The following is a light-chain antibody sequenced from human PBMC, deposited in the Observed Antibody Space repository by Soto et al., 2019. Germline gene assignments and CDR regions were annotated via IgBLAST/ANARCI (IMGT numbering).Light chain of an antibody. J-gene: IGLJ2*01. CDR3: SSYTGSSTSVI. Sequence: QSALTQPAPVSGSPGQSITISCTGTSSDVGTYNYVSWYQQHPGKAPKVMIYDVSNRPSGVSNRFSGSKSGNTASLTISGLQAEDEADYYCSSYTGSSTSVIFGGGTKLTVL. V-gene: IGLV2-14*03. CDR1: SSDVGTYNY. CDR2: DVS.